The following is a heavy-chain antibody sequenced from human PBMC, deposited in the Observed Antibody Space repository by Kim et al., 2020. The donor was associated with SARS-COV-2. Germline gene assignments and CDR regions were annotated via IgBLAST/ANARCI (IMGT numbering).Heavy chain of an antibody. CDR3: ARGRVYYYDIDV. V-gene: IGHV4-61*01. CDR2: IYYSGTT. CDR1: GGSFNSGSHY. J-gene: IGHJ6*02. Sequence: SETLSLTCTVSGGSFNSGSHYWNWVRQPPGKGLEWIGYIYYSGTTPYNPSLKSRVTISIDTSNTQFSLRLTSVTAADTALYYCARGRVYYYDIDVWGQGTTVTVSS.